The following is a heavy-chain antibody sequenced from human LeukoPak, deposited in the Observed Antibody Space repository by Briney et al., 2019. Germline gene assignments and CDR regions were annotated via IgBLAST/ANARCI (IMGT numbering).Heavy chain of an antibody. Sequence: SETLSLTCTVSGGSITSYYWSWIRQPPGKGLEWIGYIYYSGTTNYNPSLKSRVTISVDTSKNQFSLKLSSVTAADTAVYYCARAYYDILTGYYRSYYFDYWGQGTLVTVSS. CDR3: ARAYYDILTGYYRSYYFDY. V-gene: IGHV4-59*01. D-gene: IGHD3-9*01. CDR1: GGSITSYY. J-gene: IGHJ4*02. CDR2: IYYSGTT.